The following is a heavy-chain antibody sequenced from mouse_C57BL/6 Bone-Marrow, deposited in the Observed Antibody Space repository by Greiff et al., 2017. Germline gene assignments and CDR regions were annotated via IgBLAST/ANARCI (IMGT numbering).Heavy chain of an antibody. CDR1: GFSLTSYG. CDR3: AKPGGYDWYFDV. Sequence: VMLVESGPGLVAPSQSLSITCTVSGFSLTSYGVSWVRQPPGKGLEWLGVIWGDGSTNYHLAPISRLGISQDNSKSQVFLKLNSLQTDDTATYYCAKPGGYDWYFDVWGTGTTVTVSS. D-gene: IGHD2-2*01. CDR2: IWGDGST. V-gene: IGHV2-3*01. J-gene: IGHJ1*03.